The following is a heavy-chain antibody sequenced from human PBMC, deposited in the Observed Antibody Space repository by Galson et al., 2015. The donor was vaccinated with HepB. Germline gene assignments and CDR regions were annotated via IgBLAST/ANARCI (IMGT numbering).Heavy chain of an antibody. V-gene: IGHV3-7*01. Sequence: SLRLSCAASGFIFRGYWMSWVRQAPGKGLEWVANIKEDGSETYYVDSVKGRFTISRDNAKNSLYLQMNSLTAEDTAVYYCARDQGCSITNCFYYMDVWGIGTTVTASS. J-gene: IGHJ6*03. CDR1: GFIFRGYW. D-gene: IGHD4-11*01. CDR3: ARDQGCSITNCFYYMDV. CDR2: IKEDGSET.